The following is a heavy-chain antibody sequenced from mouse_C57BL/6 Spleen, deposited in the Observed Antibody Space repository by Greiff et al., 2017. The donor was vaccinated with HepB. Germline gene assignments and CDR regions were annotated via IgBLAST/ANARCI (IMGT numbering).Heavy chain of an antibody. D-gene: IGHD2-3*01. CDR3: ARSEDGYYPPAY. CDR1: GYTFTSYW. Sequence: VQLQQSGAELVRPGTSVKLSCKASGYTFTSYWMHWVKQRPGQGLEWIGVIDPSDSYTNYNQKFKGKATLTVDTSSSTAYMQLSSLTSEDSAVYYCARSEDGYYPPAYGGQGTLVTVSA. V-gene: IGHV1-59*01. CDR2: IDPSDSYT. J-gene: IGHJ3*01.